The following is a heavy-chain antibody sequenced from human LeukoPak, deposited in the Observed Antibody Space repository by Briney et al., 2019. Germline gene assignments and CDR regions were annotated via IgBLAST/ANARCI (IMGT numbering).Heavy chain of an antibody. D-gene: IGHD2-2*01. J-gene: IGHJ6*04. V-gene: IGHV4-59*01. CDR2: IYYSGST. CDR1: GGSISDYY. Sequence: PSETLSLTCTVSGGSISDYYWNWIRQPPGKGLEWIGYIYYSGSTTYNPSLKSRVTMSVDTAKNQFSLKLRSVTAADTAVYYCARGDFCSSSNCYLRPTDVWGKGTTVTVSS. CDR3: ARGDFCSSSNCYLRPTDV.